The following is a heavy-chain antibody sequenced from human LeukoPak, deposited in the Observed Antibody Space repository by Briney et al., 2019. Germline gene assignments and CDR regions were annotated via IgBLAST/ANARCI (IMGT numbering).Heavy chain of an antibody. CDR2: ISSSSSYI. V-gene: IGHV3-21*01. J-gene: IGHJ4*02. CDR1: GFTFSSYS. CDR3: ARDEESMVTLPQLVDY. D-gene: IGHD5-18*01. Sequence: GGSLRLSCAASGFTFSSYSMNWVRQAPGKGLEWVSSISSSSSYIYYADSVKGRFTISRDNAKNSLYLQMNSLRAEDTAVYYCARDEESMVTLPQLVDYWGQGTLVTVSS.